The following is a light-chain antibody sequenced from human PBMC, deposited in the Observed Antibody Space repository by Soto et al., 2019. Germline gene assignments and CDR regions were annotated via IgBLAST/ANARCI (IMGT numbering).Light chain of an antibody. CDR3: QNYNSAPFT. J-gene: IGKJ3*01. V-gene: IGKV1-27*01. CDR2: AVS. Sequence: DIQMTQSPSSLSASVGDRVTITCRASQDIRYFLAWYQQKPGKVPELLIHAVSALQSGVPSRFSGSGSGTDFTLTISSLQPEDVATYYCQNYNSAPFTFGPGTKVDVK. CDR1: QDIRYF.